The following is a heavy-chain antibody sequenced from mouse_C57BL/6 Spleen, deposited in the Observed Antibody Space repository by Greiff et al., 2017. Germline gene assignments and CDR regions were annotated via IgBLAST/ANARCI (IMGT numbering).Heavy chain of an antibody. V-gene: IGHV1-81*01. D-gene: IGHD1-1*01. J-gene: IGHJ4*01. CDR3: ASDYYGSSYALYDYAMDY. CDR2: INPRSGNT. Sequence: QVQLQQSGAELARPGASVKLSCKASGYTFTSYWIRWVKQRPGQGLEWIGEINPRSGNTNYNEKFKGKATLTADKSSSTAYMELRSLTSEDSAVYFCASDYYGSSYALYDYAMDYWGQGTSVTVSS. CDR1: GYTFTSYW.